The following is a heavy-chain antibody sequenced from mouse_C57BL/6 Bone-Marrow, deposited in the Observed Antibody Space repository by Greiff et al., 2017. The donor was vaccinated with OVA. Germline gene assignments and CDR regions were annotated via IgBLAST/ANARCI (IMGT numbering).Heavy chain of an antibody. J-gene: IGHJ1*03. CDR3: ARSRLWYFDV. V-gene: IGHV1-12*01. CDR2: IYPGNGDT. CDR1: GYTFTSYN. Sequence: QVQLQQSGAELVRPGASVKMSCKASGYTFTSYNMYWVKQTPRQGLEWIGAIYPGNGDTSYNQKFKGKATLTVDKSSSTAYMQLSSLTSEDSAVYFCARSRLWYFDVWGTGTTVTVSS.